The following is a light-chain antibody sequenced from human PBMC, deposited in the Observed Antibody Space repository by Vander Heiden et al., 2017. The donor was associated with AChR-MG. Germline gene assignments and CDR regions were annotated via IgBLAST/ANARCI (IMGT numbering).Light chain of an antibody. CDR2: DAS. CDR3: QQRNNWPPIT. V-gene: IGKV3-11*01. J-gene: IGKJ5*01. Sequence: ETVLTQSPAILSLSPGERATLSCRASQNIDKYLAWYQQKPGQAPRLLIYDASNRVPGVPARFSGSGSGTDFTLTISSLEPDDFAVYYCQQRNNWPPITVGQGTRV. CDR1: QNIDKY.